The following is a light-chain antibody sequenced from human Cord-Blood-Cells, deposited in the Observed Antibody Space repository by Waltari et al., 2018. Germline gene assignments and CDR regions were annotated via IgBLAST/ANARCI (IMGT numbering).Light chain of an antibody. CDR1: QRVSSN. V-gene: IGKV3-15*01. Sequence: EIVMTQSPATLSVSPGARATLSCRASQRVSSNLAWYPQQPGQAPRLSIYGASTTATGNPARFSGSGSGTEFTLTISSLQSEDFAVYYCQQYNNWPLLTFGGGTKVEIK. J-gene: IGKJ4*01. CDR3: QQYNNWPLLT. CDR2: GAS.